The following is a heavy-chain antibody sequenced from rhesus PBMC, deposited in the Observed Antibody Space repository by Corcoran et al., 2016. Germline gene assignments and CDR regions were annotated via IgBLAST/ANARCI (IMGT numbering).Heavy chain of an antibody. V-gene: IGHV4-169*02. CDR2: IYGSGSRT. CDR3: ASGGVTFDY. J-gene: IGHJ4*01. D-gene: IGHD3-34*01. Sequence: QLQLQESGPGLVKPSETLSVTCAVSGGSISSSYWSWIRQAPGKGLEWIGYIYGSGSRTNYNPSLKSRVTLSVDTAKNQLSLKLSSVTAADTAVYYCASGGVTFDYWGQGVLVTVSS. CDR1: GGSISSSY.